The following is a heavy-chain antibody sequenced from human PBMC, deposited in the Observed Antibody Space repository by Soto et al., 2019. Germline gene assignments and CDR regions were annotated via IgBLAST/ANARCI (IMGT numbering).Heavy chain of an antibody. CDR1: GFTVSSNY. CDR3: AKVSSSWYAGFFDL. J-gene: IGHJ4*02. Sequence: SLRLSCAASGFTVSSNYMSWVRQAPGKGLEWVSVIYSGGSTYYADSVKGRFTISRDNSMNTLYLQMNTLRAEDTAIYYCAKVSSSWYAGFFDLWGQGTLVTVSS. CDR2: IYSGGST. D-gene: IGHD6-13*01. V-gene: IGHV3-53*01.